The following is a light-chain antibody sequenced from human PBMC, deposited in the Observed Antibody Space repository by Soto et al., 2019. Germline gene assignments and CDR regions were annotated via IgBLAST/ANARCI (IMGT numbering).Light chain of an antibody. CDR3: AACDDSLNGHI. J-gene: IGLJ1*01. CDR1: SSNIGSNS. CDR2: SSN. Sequence: QSVLTQPHSAYGTPGQRVTISCSGSSSNIGSNSVHWFQQVPGTAPKPLIYSSNQRPSGVPERFSGSKSGTSASLAISGLQSEDEADYYCAACDDSLNGHIFGTGTKVTVL. V-gene: IGLV1-44*01.